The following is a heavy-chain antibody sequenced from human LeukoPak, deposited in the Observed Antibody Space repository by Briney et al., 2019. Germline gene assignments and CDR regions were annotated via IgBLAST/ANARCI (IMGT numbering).Heavy chain of an antibody. Sequence: RASVKVSCKASGYTFTSYYMHWVRQAPGQGLEWMGIINPSGGSTSYAQKFQGRVTMTRDTSTSTVCMELSGLRSEDTAVYYCARAPSFYGDREFDYWGQGTLVTVPS. V-gene: IGHV1-46*01. D-gene: IGHD4-17*01. CDR3: ARAPSFYGDREFDY. J-gene: IGHJ4*02. CDR2: INPSGGST. CDR1: GYTFTSYY.